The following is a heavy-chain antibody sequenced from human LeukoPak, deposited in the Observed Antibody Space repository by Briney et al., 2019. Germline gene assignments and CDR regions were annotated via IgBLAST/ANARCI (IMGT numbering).Heavy chain of an antibody. D-gene: IGHD2-15*01. CDR2: IYYSGST. J-gene: IGHJ5*02. V-gene: IGHV4-59*01. CDR3: ARTYCSGGSCYSVWFDP. Sequence: SGTLSLTCTVSGGSISSYYWSWIRQPPGKGLEWIGYIYYSGSTNYNPSLKSRVTISVDTSKNQFSLKLSSVTAADTAVYYCARTYCSGGSCYSVWFDPWGQGTLVTVSS. CDR1: GGSISSYY.